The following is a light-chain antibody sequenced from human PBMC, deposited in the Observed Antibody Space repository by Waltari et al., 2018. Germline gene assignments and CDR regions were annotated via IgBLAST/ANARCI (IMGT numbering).Light chain of an antibody. Sequence: DIQMTQSPSSLSASVGDRVTTTCQASQDITNSLHWHQQKAGKAPQLLIYDASNLETGVPSRFSGSGSGTDFTFTISSLQPEDVATYYCQQNGHPPLTFGGGTKVEIK. J-gene: IGKJ4*01. CDR3: QQNGHPPLT. V-gene: IGKV1-33*01. CDR2: DAS. CDR1: QDITNS.